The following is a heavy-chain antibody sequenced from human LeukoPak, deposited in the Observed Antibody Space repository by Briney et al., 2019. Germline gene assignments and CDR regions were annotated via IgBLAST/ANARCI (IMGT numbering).Heavy chain of an antibody. CDR3: AKDKWYYDSSGCDY. J-gene: IGHJ4*02. CDR1: GFTFDDYA. Sequence: GGSLRLSCAASGFTFDDYAMHWVRQAPGKGLEWVSLISGDGGSTYYADSVKGRFTISRDNSKNSLHLQMNSLRTEDTALYYCAKDKWYYDSSGCDYWGQGTLVTVSS. V-gene: IGHV3-43*02. CDR2: ISGDGGST. D-gene: IGHD3-22*01.